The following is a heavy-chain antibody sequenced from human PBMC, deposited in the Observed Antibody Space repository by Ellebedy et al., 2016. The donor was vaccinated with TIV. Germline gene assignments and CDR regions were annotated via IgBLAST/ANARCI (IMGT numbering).Heavy chain of an antibody. CDR1: GLTFRSYD. Sequence: PGGSLRLSCAASGLTFRSYDVHWVRQAPGKGLEWVAAISYAGTNKEYADSVKGRFTISRDNSKNTVYLQMNSLRAEDTAVYYCARDGAAYCGGDCYSPFDYWGQGTLVTVSS. CDR2: ISYAGTNK. D-gene: IGHD2-21*02. J-gene: IGHJ4*02. V-gene: IGHV3-30-3*01. CDR3: ARDGAAYCGGDCYSPFDY.